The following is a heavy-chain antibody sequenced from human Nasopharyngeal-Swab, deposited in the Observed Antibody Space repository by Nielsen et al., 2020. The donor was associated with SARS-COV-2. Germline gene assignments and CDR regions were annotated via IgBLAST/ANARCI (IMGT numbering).Heavy chain of an antibody. Sequence: ASVKVSCKASGYTFSAYYTEWVRQAPGQGLEWMGRINPNSGGTNYAQKFRGRVTMTRDTSLNTAYMELGGLRYDDTAIYFCSSVPLVGGFSYGYDNWGQGTLVTVSS. D-gene: IGHD5-18*01. J-gene: IGHJ4*02. CDR2: INPNSGGT. V-gene: IGHV1-2*06. CDR3: SSVPLVGGFSYGYDN. CDR1: GYTFSAYY.